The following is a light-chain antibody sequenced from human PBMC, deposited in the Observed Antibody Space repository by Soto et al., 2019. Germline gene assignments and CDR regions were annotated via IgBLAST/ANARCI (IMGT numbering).Light chain of an antibody. CDR2: SNN. Sequence: QSVLTQPPSASGTPGQRVTISCSGSSSSIGRNTVNWFQQLPGTAPRLLIYSNNQRPSGVPDRFSGSKSGTSASLAISGLQSEDEADYYCAAWDDSLDGLVFGGGTKLTVL. CDR3: AAWDDSLDGLV. J-gene: IGLJ3*02. V-gene: IGLV1-44*01. CDR1: SSSIGRNT.